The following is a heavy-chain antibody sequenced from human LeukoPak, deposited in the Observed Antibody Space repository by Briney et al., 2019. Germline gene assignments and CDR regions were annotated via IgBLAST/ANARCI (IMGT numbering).Heavy chain of an antibody. J-gene: IGHJ3*02. V-gene: IGHV4-39*07. CDR2: IYYSGTT. D-gene: IGHD3-22*01. CDR3: ARGVDSSEDAFNI. CDR1: GGSISSSSYY. Sequence: SETLSLTCTVSGGSISSSSYYWGWIRQPPGKGLEWIGNIYYSGTTYYTPSLKSRVTISVDTSKNQFSLKLGSVTAADTAVYYCARGVDSSEDAFNIWGQGTMVTVSS.